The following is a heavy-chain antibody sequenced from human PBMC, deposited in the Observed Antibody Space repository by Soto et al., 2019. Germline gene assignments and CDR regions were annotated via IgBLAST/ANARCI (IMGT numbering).Heavy chain of an antibody. CDR3: AYLRRLLVYPGY. CDR2: VYYSGTT. D-gene: IGHD5-18*01. J-gene: IGHJ4*02. CDR1: GGSVSNKTYY. V-gene: IGHV4-61*01. Sequence: KASEPLSLTSSVYGGSVSNKTYYWSWIRQPPGKRLELIGYVYYSGTTNYNPSLKSRVTISVDLSKNQFSLRLSSVTTADTALYYCAYLRRLLVYPGYWGQGTVVTVSS.